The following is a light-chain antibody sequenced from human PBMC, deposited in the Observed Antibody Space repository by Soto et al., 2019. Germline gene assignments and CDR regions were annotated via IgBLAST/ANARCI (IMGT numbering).Light chain of an antibody. CDR3: MQGTHWPRT. CDR1: QSLVHSNGNTY. J-gene: IGKJ1*01. V-gene: IGKV2-30*02. CDR2: KVS. Sequence: EVVMTQSPLSLPVTLGQPASISCRSSQSLVHSNGNTYLNWFQQRPGQTPRRLIYKVSNRDSGDPARFSDSGSGTDVTLKIRRVEAEDVGDYYCMQGTHWPRTFGQGTNVYIK.